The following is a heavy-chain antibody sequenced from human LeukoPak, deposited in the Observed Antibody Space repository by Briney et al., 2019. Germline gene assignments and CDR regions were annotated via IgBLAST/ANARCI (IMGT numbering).Heavy chain of an antibody. J-gene: IGHJ5*02. D-gene: IGHD6-13*01. Sequence: PGGSLRLPCAASGFTFSSYSMNWVRQAPGKGLEWVSSISSSSSYIYYADSVKGRFTISRDNAKNSLYLQMNSLRAEDTAVYYCARVRAAAGFDPWGQGTLVTVSS. CDR1: GFTFSSYS. CDR3: ARVRAAAGFDP. CDR2: ISSSSSYI. V-gene: IGHV3-21*03.